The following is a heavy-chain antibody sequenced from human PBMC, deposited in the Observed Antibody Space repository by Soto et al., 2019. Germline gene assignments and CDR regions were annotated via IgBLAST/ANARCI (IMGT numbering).Heavy chain of an antibody. V-gene: IGHV3-23*01. D-gene: IGHD6-19*01. CDR1: GFTFWRND. CDR3: AKDLPGSGWSYDY. J-gene: IGHJ4*02. CDR2: ISGRGGST. Sequence: EVQLLESGGGLVQPGGSLRLSCAASGFTFWRNDMSWVRQAPGKGLEWVSGISGRGGSTYYADSVKGRFTISRDNSKHTLYLQMNSLRAEDTAVYYCAKDLPGSGWSYDYWGQGTLVTVSS.